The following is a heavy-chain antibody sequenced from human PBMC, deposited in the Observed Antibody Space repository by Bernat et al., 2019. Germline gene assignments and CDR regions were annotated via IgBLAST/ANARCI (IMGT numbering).Heavy chain of an antibody. CDR1: GFTFSSYG. CDR3: ARDPSDIVVVPDSFSSGYYGMDV. V-gene: IGHV3-33*01. D-gene: IGHD2-2*01. Sequence: QVQLVESGGGVVQPGRSLRLSCAASGFTFSSYGMHWVRQAPGKGLEWVAVIWYDGSNKYYADSVKGRFTISRDNSKNTLYLQMNSLRAEDTAVYYCARDPSDIVVVPDSFSSGYYGMDVWGQGTTVTVSS. CDR2: IWYDGSNK. J-gene: IGHJ6*02.